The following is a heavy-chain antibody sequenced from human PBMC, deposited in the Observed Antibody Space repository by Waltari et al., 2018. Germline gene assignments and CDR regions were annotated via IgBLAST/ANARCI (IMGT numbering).Heavy chain of an antibody. CDR1: GLSIRGYT. CDR3: ARGYRYDSSGRFYLDH. D-gene: IGHD3-16*02. J-gene: IGHJ4*02. V-gene: IGHV1-69*12. CDR2: FIPLSGSQ. Sequence: QVQLAQSGAEVKSPGSSVTISCKASGLSIRGYTSIWVRQAPGQGLEWMGGFIPLSGSQIYTQKFQGRLTITADGSTRTTVMELTNLRYEDTAVYFCARGYRYDSSGRFYLDHWGQGTPVIVSS.